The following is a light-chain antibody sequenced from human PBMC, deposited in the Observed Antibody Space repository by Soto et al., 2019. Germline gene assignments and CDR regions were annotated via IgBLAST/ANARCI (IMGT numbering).Light chain of an antibody. V-gene: IGLV2-14*01. CDR2: EVG. J-gene: IGLJ1*01. CDR3: SSYAGSSNV. Sequence: QSVLTQPASVSGSPGQSITISCTGTSSDVGDYNYVTWYQQHPGKAPKLMIYEVGNRPSGVSDRFSGSKSGNTASLTASGLQAEDEADYYCSSYAGSSNVFGTGTKVTVL. CDR1: SSDVGDYNY.